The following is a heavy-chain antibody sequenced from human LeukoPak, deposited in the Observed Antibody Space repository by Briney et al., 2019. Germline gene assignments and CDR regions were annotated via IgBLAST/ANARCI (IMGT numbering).Heavy chain of an antibody. CDR1: GATFSNYA. D-gene: IGHD1-7*01. V-gene: IGHV1-69*01. Sequence: ASVKVSCKASGATFSNYALNWVRQAPGQGLGWMGGVVPSFGTANYPQKFQDRVTITADESTSTAYMELSSLKSEDTAVYYCARAGITGTTRFLDYWGQGTPLTVSS. J-gene: IGHJ4*02. CDR2: VVPSFGTA. CDR3: ARAGITGTTRFLDY.